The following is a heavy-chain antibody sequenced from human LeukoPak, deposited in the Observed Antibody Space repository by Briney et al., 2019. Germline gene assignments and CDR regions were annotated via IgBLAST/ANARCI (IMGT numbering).Heavy chain of an antibody. Sequence: SETLSLTCAVYGGSFSGYYWTWIRQPPGKGLEWIGEINHSGSTNYNPSLKSRVTISVDTSKNQFSLKLSSVTAADTAVYYCARTRYYYNSRSYGAPYYFDYWGQGTLVTVSS. J-gene: IGHJ4*02. CDR2: INHSGST. D-gene: IGHD3-10*01. V-gene: IGHV4-34*01. CDR1: GGSFSGYY. CDR3: ARTRYYYNSRSYGAPYYFDY.